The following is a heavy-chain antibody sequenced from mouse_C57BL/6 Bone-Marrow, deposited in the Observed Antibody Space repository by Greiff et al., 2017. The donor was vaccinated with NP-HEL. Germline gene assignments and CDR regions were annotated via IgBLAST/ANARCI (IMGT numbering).Heavy chain of an antibody. D-gene: IGHD2-5*01. CDR3: ARFPYYSNYGY. V-gene: IGHV1-81*01. J-gene: IGHJ2*01. CDR1: GYTFTSYG. Sequence: VQLQESGAELARPGASVKLSCKASGYTFTSYGISWVKQRTGQGLEWIGEIYPRSGNTYYNEKFKGKATLTADKSSSTAYMELRSLTSEDSAVYFCARFPYYSNYGYWGQGTTLTVSS. CDR2: IYPRSGNT.